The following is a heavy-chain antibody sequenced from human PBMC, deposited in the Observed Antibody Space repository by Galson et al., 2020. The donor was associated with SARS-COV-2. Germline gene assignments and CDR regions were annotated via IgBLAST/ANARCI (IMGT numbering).Heavy chain of an antibody. D-gene: IGHD4-17*01. CDR3: ARRIHGVAASMDV. CDR2: TNQRGST. V-gene: IGHV4-34*01. J-gene: IGHJ6*04. Sequence: SETLSLTCAVYGGSFSDNYWTWIRQSPGKGVEWIGETNQRGSTHYNPSLKSRVTISVDTSKTQFSLRLSSVTAADTAVYYCARRIHGVAASMDVWGKGTTVTVSS. CDR1: GGSFSDNY.